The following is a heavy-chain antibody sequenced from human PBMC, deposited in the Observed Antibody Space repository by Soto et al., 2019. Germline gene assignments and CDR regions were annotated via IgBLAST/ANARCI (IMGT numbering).Heavy chain of an antibody. J-gene: IGHJ4*02. CDR2: ISYDGSNK. CDR3: ASRSSWNDY. Sequence: PGGSLRLSCAASGFTFSSYAMHWVRQAPGKGLEWVAVISYDGSNKYYADSVKGRFTISRDNSKNTLYLQMNSLRAEDTAVYYCASRSSWNDYWGQGTLVTAPQ. V-gene: IGHV3-30-3*01. CDR1: GFTFSSYA. D-gene: IGHD6-13*01.